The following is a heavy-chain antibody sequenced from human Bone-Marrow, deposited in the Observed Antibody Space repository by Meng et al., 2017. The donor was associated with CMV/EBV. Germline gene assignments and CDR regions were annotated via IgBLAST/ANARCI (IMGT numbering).Heavy chain of an antibody. D-gene: IGHD3-3*01. CDR3: ASLRFLEWLLKVSYYGMDV. J-gene: IGHJ6*02. Sequence: ESLKISCTVSGGSISSSSYYWGWIRQPPGKGLEWIGSIYYSGSTYYNPSLKSRVTISVDTSKNQFSLKLSSVTAADTAVYYCASLRFLEWLLKVSYYGMDVWGQGTTVTVSS. V-gene: IGHV4-39*01. CDR1: GGSISSSSYY. CDR2: IYYSGST.